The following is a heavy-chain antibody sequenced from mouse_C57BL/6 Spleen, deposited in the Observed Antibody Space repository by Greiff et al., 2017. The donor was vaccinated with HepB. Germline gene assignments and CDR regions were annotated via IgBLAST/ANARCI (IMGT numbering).Heavy chain of an antibody. V-gene: IGHV1-50*01. CDR1: GYTFTSYW. CDR2: IDPSDSYT. J-gene: IGHJ2*01. D-gene: IGHD6-1*01. Sequence: QVQLQQPGAELVKPGASVKLSCKASGYTFTSYWMQWAKQRPGQGLEWIGEIDPSDSYTNYNQKFKGKATLTEDTSSSTAYMQLSSLTSEDSAVYYCAKGSYGYFDYWGQGTTLTVSS. CDR3: AKGSYGYFDY.